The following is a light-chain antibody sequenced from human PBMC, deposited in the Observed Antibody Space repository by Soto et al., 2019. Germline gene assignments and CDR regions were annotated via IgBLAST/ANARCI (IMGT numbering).Light chain of an antibody. CDR3: QQSYSAS. Sequence: DIQMTQSPSSLSASVGDRVTITCLAIHIIARYLNFYQQKPGKVPKLLIYAASTLQNGVPSRFSGSGSGTDFTLTISSLLPEDFATYFCQQSYSASFGGGTKVDIK. CDR2: AAS. V-gene: IGKV1-39*01. J-gene: IGKJ4*01. CDR1: HIIARY.